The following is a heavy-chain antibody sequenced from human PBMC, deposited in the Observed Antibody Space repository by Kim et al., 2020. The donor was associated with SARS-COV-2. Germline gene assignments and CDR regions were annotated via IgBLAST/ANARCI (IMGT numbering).Heavy chain of an antibody. CDR2: INHSGST. CDR1: GGSFSGYY. D-gene: IGHD2-2*01. Sequence: SETLSLTCAVYGGSFSGYYWSWIRQPPGKGLEWIGEINHSGSTNYNPSLKSRVTISVDTSKNQFSLKLSSVTAADTAVYYCARGPGYCSSTSCYPYWGQGTLVTVSS. CDR3: ARGPGYCSSTSCYPY. J-gene: IGHJ4*02. V-gene: IGHV4-34*01.